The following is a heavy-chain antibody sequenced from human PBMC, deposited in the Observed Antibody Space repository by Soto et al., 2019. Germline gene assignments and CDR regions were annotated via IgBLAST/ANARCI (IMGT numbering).Heavy chain of an antibody. CDR1: GGSFSGYY. CDR2: INHSGST. Sequence: SETLSLTCAVYGGSFSGYYWSWIRQPPGKGLEWIGEINHSGSTNYNPSLKSRVTISVDTSKNQFSLKLSSVTAADTAVYYCARTYSNSSSSQDNWYDPWGQGTLVTVSS. J-gene: IGHJ5*02. V-gene: IGHV4-34*01. D-gene: IGHD6-6*01. CDR3: ARTYSNSSSSQDNWYDP.